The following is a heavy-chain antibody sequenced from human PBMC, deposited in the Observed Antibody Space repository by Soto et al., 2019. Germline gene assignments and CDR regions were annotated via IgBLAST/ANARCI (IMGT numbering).Heavy chain of an antibody. CDR3: ARANSYYYDSAFDI. CDR1: GGSISSYY. J-gene: IGHJ3*02. Sequence: QVQLQESGPGLVKPSETLSLNCTVSGGSISSYYWNWIRQPPGMGLEWIGYTYYSGSTAYNPSLKSRVTISVDTSKNQFSLKLASVTAADTAVYYCARANSYYYDSAFDIWGQGTMVTVSS. D-gene: IGHD3-22*01. V-gene: IGHV4-59*12. CDR2: TYYSGST.